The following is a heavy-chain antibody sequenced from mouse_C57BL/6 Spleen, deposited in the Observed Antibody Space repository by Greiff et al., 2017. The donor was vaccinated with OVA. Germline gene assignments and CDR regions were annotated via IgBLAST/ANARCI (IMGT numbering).Heavy chain of an antibody. D-gene: IGHD1-3*01. J-gene: IGHJ2*01. CDR2: ISSGSSTI. Sequence: EVKLMESGGGLAKPGGSLKLSCAASGFTFSDYGMHWVRQAPEKGLEWVAYISSGSSTIYYADTVKGRFTISRDNAKNTLFLQMTSLRAEDAAKYYCTRNHQSNFDYWGKGTTLTVSS. V-gene: IGHV5-17*01. CDR1: GFTFSDYG. CDR3: TRNHQSNFDY.